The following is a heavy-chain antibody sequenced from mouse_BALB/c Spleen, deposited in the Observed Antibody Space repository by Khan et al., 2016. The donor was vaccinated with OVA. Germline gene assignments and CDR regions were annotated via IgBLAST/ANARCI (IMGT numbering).Heavy chain of an antibody. CDR2: IWSDGSS. J-gene: IGHJ4*01. D-gene: IGHD2-10*01. CDR3: ARQPYYHYNIMDY. Sequence: QIPLVQSGPGLVAPSQSLSITCTISGFSLTNYGVHWVRQPPGKGLEWLVVIWSDGSSTYNSALKSKLTIIKANSKSQVILKMNMFQTDDTAMYFCARQPYYHYNIMDYWGQGTSVTVSS. V-gene: IGHV2-6-1*01. CDR1: GFSLTNYG.